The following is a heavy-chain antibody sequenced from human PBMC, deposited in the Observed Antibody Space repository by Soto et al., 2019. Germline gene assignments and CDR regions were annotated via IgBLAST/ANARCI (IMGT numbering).Heavy chain of an antibody. CDR1: GYTFTGYY. D-gene: IGHD3-22*01. J-gene: IGHJ4*02. CDR2: INPNSGGT. V-gene: IGHV1-2*02. CDR3: ARGISSGYYYVY. Sequence: ASVKVSCKASGYTFTGYYMHWVRQAPGQGLEWMGWINPNSGGTNYAQKFQGRVTMTRDTSISTAYMELSRLRSDDTDVYYRARGISSGYYYVYWGQGTLVTVSS.